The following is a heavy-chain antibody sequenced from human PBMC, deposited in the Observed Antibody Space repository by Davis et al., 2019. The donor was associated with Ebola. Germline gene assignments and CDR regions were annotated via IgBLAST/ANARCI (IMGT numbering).Heavy chain of an antibody. CDR3: ARDRPYYDSRSYHPFGAFDI. V-gene: IGHV3-21*01. D-gene: IGHD3-22*01. CDR2: ISSGSEYI. J-gene: IGHJ3*02. CDR1: GFTFSSYA. Sequence: GESLKISCAASGFTFSSYAMNWVRQAPGKGLEWVSSISSGSEYIYYADSVKGRFSISRDNAKNSVYLQMTSLRAEDTAVYYCARDRPYYDSRSYHPFGAFDIWGQGTMVTVSS.